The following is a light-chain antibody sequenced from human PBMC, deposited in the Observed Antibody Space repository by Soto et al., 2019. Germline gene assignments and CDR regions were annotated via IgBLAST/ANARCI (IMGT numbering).Light chain of an antibody. Sequence: DIQMTQSPSTLSASVGDRVTITCRASQSISSWLAWYQQKPGKAPKLLIYDASSVESGVPSRFSGSGSGTAFTLTISSLQHDDFATYNSQQYNSYSYPFGQGTKLERK. CDR3: QQYNSYSYP. CDR1: QSISSW. V-gene: IGKV1-5*01. CDR2: DAS. J-gene: IGKJ2*01.